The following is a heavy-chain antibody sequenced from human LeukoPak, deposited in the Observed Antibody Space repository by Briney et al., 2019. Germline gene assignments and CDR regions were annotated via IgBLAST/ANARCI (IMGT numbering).Heavy chain of an antibody. CDR3: ARDFNYGSGSYYQPDY. J-gene: IGHJ4*02. CDR2: ISAYNGNT. Sequence: VASVKVSCKASGYTFTSYGISWVRQAPGQGLEWMGWISAYNGNTNYAQKLQGRVTMTTDTSTSTAYMELRSLRSDDTAVYYCARDFNYGSGSYYQPDYWGQGTLVTVSS. V-gene: IGHV1-18*01. D-gene: IGHD3-10*01. CDR1: GYTFTSYG.